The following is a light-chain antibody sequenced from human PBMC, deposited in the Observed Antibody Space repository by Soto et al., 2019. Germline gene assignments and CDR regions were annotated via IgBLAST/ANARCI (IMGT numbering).Light chain of an antibody. CDR3: QQYSRSPGT. CDR1: ESVSGSY. V-gene: IGKV3-20*01. J-gene: IGKJ2*01. Sequence: EIVLTQSPGTLSLSPGERATLSCRASESVSGSYLAWYQQKPGQAPRLLIYDASRRATGIPDRFSGSGSGTDFTLTINRMEPEDFAVFYCQQYSRSPGTFGQGTKPEIK. CDR2: DAS.